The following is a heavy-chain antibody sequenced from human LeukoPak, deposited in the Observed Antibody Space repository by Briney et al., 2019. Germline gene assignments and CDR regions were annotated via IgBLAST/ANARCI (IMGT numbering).Heavy chain of an antibody. CDR3: ALGRYYYDSSGSDPFY. CDR1: GFTFSSYS. D-gene: IGHD3-22*01. Sequence: GGSLRLSCAASGFTFSSYSMNWVRQAPGKGLEWVSSISSSSSYIYYADSVKGRFTISRDNAKNSLYLQMNSLRAEDTAVYYCALGRYYYDSSGSDPFYWGQGTLVTVSS. J-gene: IGHJ4*02. CDR2: ISSSSSYI. V-gene: IGHV3-21*01.